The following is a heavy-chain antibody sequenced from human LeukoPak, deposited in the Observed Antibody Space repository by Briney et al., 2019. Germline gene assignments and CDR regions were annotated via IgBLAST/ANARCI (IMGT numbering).Heavy chain of an antibody. D-gene: IGHD5-12*01. CDR3: AKDLGPSGGF. CDR2: IGGSGADI. Sequence: GGSLRLSRAASGFAFSNYAMSWVRQTPGKGLEWVSSIGGSGADIYSADSVKGRFIISRDNSKNTLYLQMNSLRAEDTAVYYCAKDLGPSGGFWGQGALVTVSS. J-gene: IGHJ4*02. CDR1: GFAFSNYA. V-gene: IGHV3-23*01.